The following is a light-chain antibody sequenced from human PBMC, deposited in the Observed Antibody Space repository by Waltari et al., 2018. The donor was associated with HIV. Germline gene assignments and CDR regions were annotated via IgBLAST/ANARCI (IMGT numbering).Light chain of an antibody. J-gene: IGKJ2*01. Sequence: DIVMTQSPDSLAVSLGERSTIDCTSSQSIFYNSNKRNYLAWYQQKPGQPPKLLIYWASTRESGVPDRFSGSGSGTYFTLTISSLQAEDVAVYYCQQYYTTPVTFGQGTKLEIK. CDR2: WAS. CDR3: QQYYTTPVT. CDR1: QSIFYNSNKRNY. V-gene: IGKV4-1*01.